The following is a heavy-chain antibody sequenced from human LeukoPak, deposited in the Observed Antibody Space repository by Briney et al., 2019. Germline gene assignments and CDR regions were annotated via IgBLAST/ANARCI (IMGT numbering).Heavy chain of an antibody. CDR2: INPNSGGT. Sequence: ASVKVSCKASGYTFTGYYIHWIRQAPGQGLEWLGWINPNSGGTNYAQKFQGRVTMTRDTSITTAYMDLSSLKSDDTAVYYCARGMATTRFAWGQGTLITVSS. CDR3: ARGMATTRFA. D-gene: IGHD5-24*01. J-gene: IGHJ5*02. CDR1: GYTFTGYY. V-gene: IGHV1-2*02.